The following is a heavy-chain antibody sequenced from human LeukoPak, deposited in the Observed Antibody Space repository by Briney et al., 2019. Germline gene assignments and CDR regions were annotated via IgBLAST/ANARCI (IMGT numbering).Heavy chain of an antibody. CDR1: GFTFTGYS. J-gene: IGHJ6*03. Sequence: GGSLRLSCAASGFTFTGYSMNWVRQAPGKGLEWISYVSSGSTTIYYADSVKGRFTISRDNAKNSLYLQMNSLRAEDTAVYYCARDRGNQRGYYYYYMDVWGKGTTVTVSS. D-gene: IGHD1-14*01. CDR2: VSSGSTTI. CDR3: ARDRGNQRGYYYYYMDV. V-gene: IGHV3-48*04.